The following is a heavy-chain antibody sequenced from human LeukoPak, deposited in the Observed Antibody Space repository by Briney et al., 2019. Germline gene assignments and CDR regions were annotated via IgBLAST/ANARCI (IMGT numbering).Heavy chain of an antibody. CDR3: AKIVGWFGTRGGHFDY. D-gene: IGHD3-10*01. CDR2: IYPGDSEPDDSYI. J-gene: IGHJ4*02. CDR1: GYPFTSYW. Sequence: GESLKISCQGSGYPFTSYWIAWVRQMPGKGLEWMGVIYPGDSEPDDSYIRYNPSFQGQVTISADKSITTAYLQWSSLKASDTAMYYCAKIVGWFGTRGGHFDYWGQGTLVTVSS. V-gene: IGHV5-51*01.